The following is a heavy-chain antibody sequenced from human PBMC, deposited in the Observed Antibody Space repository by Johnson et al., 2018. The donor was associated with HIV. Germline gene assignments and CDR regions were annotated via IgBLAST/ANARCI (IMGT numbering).Heavy chain of an antibody. Sequence: EVQLVESGGGLIQPGGSLRLSCAASGFNFSSKYMSWVRQPPGKGLEWVSIIYSGSDTYYADSVRGRLTVSRDNSKNTVYLQMNSLKADDTAVYYCARDKGYMKAFDIWGQGTMVTFSS. J-gene: IGHJ3*02. CDR3: ARDKGYMKAFDI. CDR2: IYSGSDT. V-gene: IGHV3-53*01. CDR1: GFNFSSKY. D-gene: IGHD3-16*02.